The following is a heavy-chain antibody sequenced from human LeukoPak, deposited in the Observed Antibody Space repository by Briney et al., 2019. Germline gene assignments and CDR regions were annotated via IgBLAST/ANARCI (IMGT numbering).Heavy chain of an antibody. J-gene: IGHJ4*02. D-gene: IGHD1-26*01. CDR3: ARGGSPGATIYY. V-gene: IGHV3-11*05. Sequence: GGSLRLSCAASGFTFSDYYVSWIRQAPGKGLEWVSYISSSSSYTNYADSVKGRFTISRDNAKNSLYLQMNSLRAEDTAVYYCARGGSPGATIYYWGQGTLVTVSS. CDR1: GFTFSDYY. CDR2: ISSSSSYT.